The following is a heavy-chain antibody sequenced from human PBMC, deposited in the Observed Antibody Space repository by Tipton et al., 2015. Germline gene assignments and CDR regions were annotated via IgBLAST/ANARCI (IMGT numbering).Heavy chain of an antibody. D-gene: IGHD4-17*01. J-gene: IGHJ4*02. Sequence: TLSLTCTVSGGSISSYYWSWIRQPPGKGLEWIGYIQYSGSTNYNPSLKSRVTISVDTSKNQFSLILTSVTAADTAVYYCARAYDYGDSPPGPLGYWGQGTLVTVSS. CDR2: IQYSGST. CDR1: GGSISSYY. V-gene: IGHV4-59*07. CDR3: ARAYDYGDSPPGPLGY.